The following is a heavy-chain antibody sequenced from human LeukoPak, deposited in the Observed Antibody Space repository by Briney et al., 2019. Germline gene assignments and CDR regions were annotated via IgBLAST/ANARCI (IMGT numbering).Heavy chain of an antibody. CDR1: GYTFTSYG. V-gene: IGHV1-18*01. J-gene: IGHJ4*02. CDR3: VRDLGVDTSMIFFDF. CDR2: ISAYNGNT. D-gene: IGHD5-18*01. Sequence: ASVKVSCKASGYTFTSYGISWVRQAPGQGLEWMGWISAYNGNTNYAQKFQGRVTMTTDTSTSTAYMELRSLRSDDTAVFYCVRDLGVDTSMIFFDFWGQGTLVTVSS.